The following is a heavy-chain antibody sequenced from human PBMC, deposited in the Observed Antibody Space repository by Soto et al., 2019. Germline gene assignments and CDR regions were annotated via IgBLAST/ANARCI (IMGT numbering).Heavy chain of an antibody. D-gene: IGHD2-2*01. CDR1: GFTFSSYA. V-gene: IGHV3-30-3*01. J-gene: IGHJ4*02. CDR3: ARGIYQLLSSRDY. Sequence: QVQLVESGGGVVQPGRSLRLSCAASGFTFSSYAMHWVRQAPGKGLEWVAVISYDGSNKYYADSVKGRFTISRDNSKNTLYLQMTSLRAEDTAVYYCARGIYQLLSSRDYWGQGTLVTVSS. CDR2: ISYDGSNK.